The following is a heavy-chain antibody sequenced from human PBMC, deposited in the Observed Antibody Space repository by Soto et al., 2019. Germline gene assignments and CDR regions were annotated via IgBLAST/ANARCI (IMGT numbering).Heavy chain of an antibody. CDR1: GGSISSSSYY. D-gene: IGHD3-22*01. V-gene: IGHV4-39*01. CDR2: IYYSGST. Sequence: SETLSLTCTVSGGSISSSSYYWGWIRQPPGKGLEWIGSIYYSGSTYYNPSLKSRVTISVDTSKNQFSLKLSSVTAADTAVYYCARRAYNLYYYDSSGSFDYWRQGPLVTVSS. J-gene: IGHJ4*02. CDR3: ARRAYNLYYYDSSGSFDY.